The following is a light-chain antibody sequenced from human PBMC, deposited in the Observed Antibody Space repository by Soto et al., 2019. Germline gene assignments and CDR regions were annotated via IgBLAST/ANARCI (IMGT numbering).Light chain of an antibody. Sequence: EIVLTQSPDTLSLSPGEIATLSCRASQSVTNNYLAWYQQKSGQAPRLLIYGASSRATGVPDRFSGSGSGTDFTLTISRLEPEDFALYYWQQYYNSSIFGQGTRLEIK. CDR1: QSVTNNY. V-gene: IGKV3-20*01. J-gene: IGKJ5*01. CDR3: QQYYNSSI. CDR2: GAS.